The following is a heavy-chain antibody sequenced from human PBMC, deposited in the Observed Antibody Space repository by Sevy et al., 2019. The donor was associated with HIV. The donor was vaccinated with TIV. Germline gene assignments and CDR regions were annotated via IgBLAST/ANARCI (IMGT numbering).Heavy chain of an antibody. CDR3: ARFRWDVVDAPDATPGCYFDS. Sequence: SEALSLTCTVSGDSINNYYWSWIRQPPGKGLEWIGYTSYSGTTNYSPPLKSRVDILGDTSMHHFSLKINSVTATDTAVYYCARFRWDVVDAPDATPGCYFDSWGQGTLVTVSS. J-gene: IGHJ4*02. CDR1: GDSINNYY. CDR2: TSYSGTT. V-gene: IGHV4-59*12. D-gene: IGHD2-2*02.